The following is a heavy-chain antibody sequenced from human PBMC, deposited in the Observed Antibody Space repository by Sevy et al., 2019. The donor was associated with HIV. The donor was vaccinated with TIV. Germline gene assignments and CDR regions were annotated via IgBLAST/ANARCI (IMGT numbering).Heavy chain of an antibody. CDR2: ISAYNGNT. J-gene: IGHJ4*02. CDR3: ARGYIWVGIVTGYFDY. D-gene: IGHD3-9*01. Sequence: ASVKVSCKASGYTFTSYGISWVRQAPGQGLEWMGWISAYNGNTNYAQKLQGRVTMTTDTSTSTAYMELRRLRSDDTAVYYCARGYIWVGIVTGYFDYWGQGTLVTVSS. V-gene: IGHV1-18*01. CDR1: GYTFTSYG.